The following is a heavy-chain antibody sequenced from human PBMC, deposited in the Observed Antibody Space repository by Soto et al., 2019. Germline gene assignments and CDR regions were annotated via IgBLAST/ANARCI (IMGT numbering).Heavy chain of an antibody. CDR1: GGSITTYY. V-gene: IGHV4-59*01. D-gene: IGHD3-10*01. Sequence: QVRLQEAGPGLVKPSETLSLTCTVSGGSITTYYWRWIRQPPGKGLEWVGYIYYSGSTNYNPSLRRRVFISIETSKNQFSLELSSVTAAATAVYYCAGDGEVGSAFDIWGQGTMVTVSS. CDR3: AGDGEVGSAFDI. J-gene: IGHJ3*02. CDR2: IYYSGST.